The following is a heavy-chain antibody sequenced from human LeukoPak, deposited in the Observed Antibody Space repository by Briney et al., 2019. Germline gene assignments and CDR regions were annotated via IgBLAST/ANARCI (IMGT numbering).Heavy chain of an antibody. D-gene: IGHD4-17*01. Sequence: SQTLSLTCIVSGGSISSGDYYWSWIRQPPGKGLEWIGYIYYSGSTYYNPSLKSRVTISVDTPKNQFSLKLSSVTAADTAVYYCARRAVTPPKGYFDYWGQGTLVTVSS. V-gene: IGHV4-30-4*01. CDR3: ARRAVTPPKGYFDY. CDR1: GGSISSGDYY. CDR2: IYYSGST. J-gene: IGHJ4*02.